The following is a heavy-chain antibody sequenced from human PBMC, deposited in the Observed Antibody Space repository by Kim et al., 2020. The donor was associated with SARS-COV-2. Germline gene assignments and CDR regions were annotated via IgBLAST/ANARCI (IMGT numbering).Heavy chain of an antibody. CDR3: ERCKSGWYGEVYGCDV. Sequence: SETLSLTCTVSGGSISSDYWSWIRQPPGKGLEWIGIRYYSGSTNYNPSPKSRVTISVDTSKNQIPFKLSSVTASDTAVSDCERCKSGWYGEVYGCDVWG. V-gene: IGHV4-59*13. CDR2: RYYSGST. CDR1: GGSISSDY. D-gene: IGHD6-19*01. J-gene: IGHJ6*02.